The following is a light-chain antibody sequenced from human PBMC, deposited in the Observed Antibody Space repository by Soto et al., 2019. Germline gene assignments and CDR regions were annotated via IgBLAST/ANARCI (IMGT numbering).Light chain of an antibody. Sequence: DIQMPQYPSTLSASVGDRVTITCRASQSVSAWLAWYQQKPGKAPKFLMYDVSTLESGVPLRFSGSGSGTEFTLTINSLQPDDFATYYCQSYRNFSWTFGQGTKVDIK. CDR3: QSYRNFSWT. J-gene: IGKJ1*01. V-gene: IGKV1-5*01. CDR1: QSVSAW. CDR2: DVS.